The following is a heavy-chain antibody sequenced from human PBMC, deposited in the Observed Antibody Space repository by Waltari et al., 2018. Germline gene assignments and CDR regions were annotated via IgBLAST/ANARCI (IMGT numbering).Heavy chain of an antibody. Sequence: QITLKESGPPLVKPTQTLTLTCTFSGFSLSTSGVGVGWNRQPPGQPLEWLALIYWNDDKRYSTSLKSRHNITKDTSKHQVVLTMTNMDPVDTATYYCAHSFEYLGEYAFDIWGQGTMVTVSS. V-gene: IGHV2-5*01. J-gene: IGHJ3*02. D-gene: IGHD2-2*01. CDR2: IYWNDDK. CDR1: GFSLSTSGVG. CDR3: AHSFEYLGEYAFDI.